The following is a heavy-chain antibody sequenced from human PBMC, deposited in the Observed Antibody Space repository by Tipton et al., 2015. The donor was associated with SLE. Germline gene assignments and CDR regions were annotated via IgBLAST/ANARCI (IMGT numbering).Heavy chain of an antibody. CDR3: AREAAAMASDY. V-gene: IGHV1-8*01. D-gene: IGHD2-2*01. CDR2: MNPNSGNT. CDR1: GYTFTSFD. Sequence: QSGAEVKKPGASVKVSCKASGYTFTSFDINWVRQATGQGLEWMGWMNPNSGNTAYAQKFQGRVTMTRNTSISTAYMELSSLKSEDTAVYYCAREAAAMASDYWGQGTLVTVSS. J-gene: IGHJ4*02.